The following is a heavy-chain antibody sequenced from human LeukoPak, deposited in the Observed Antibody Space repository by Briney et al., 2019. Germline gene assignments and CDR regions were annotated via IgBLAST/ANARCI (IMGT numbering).Heavy chain of an antibody. CDR3: VRDRDYAFDF. J-gene: IGHJ3*01. V-gene: IGHV3-48*02. CDR2: SNTDGTI. CDR1: GFTFSYYS. Sequence: PGGSLRLSCAASGFTFSYYSMNWVRQALGKGLEWISYSNTDGTISYADSVKGRFTISRDNAENSLYLQMNSLRDEDTAVYFCVRDRDYAFDFWGQGTMVTVSS.